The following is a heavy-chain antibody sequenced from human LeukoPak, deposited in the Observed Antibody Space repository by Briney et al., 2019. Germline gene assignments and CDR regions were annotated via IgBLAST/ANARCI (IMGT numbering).Heavy chain of an antibody. CDR2: ISSSSSYI. Sequence: GGSLRLSCAASGFTFSSYSMNWVRQAPGKGLEWVSSISSSSSYIYYADSVKGRFTISRDNAKNSLYLQMNSLRAEDTAVYYCARYLVGYSSSWYFDYWGQGTLVTVSS. J-gene: IGHJ4*02. V-gene: IGHV3-21*01. D-gene: IGHD6-13*01. CDR1: GFTFSSYS. CDR3: ARYLVGYSSSWYFDY.